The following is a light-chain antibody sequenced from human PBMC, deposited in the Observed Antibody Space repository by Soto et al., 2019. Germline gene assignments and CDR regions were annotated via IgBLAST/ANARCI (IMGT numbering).Light chain of an antibody. J-gene: IGKJ1*01. CDR2: GAS. CDR1: EGVGSS. Sequence: ETVMTQSPATLSVSPGERVTLSCRASEGVGSSLAWYQQKPGQAPRVLIYGASTTAPGIPARFSGSGSGTEFTLTISSLQPDDFATYYCQQYNSYSTFGQGTKVDI. V-gene: IGKV3-15*01. CDR3: QQYNSYST.